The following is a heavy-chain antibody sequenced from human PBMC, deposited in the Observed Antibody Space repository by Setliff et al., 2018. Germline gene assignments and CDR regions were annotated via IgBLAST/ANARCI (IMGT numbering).Heavy chain of an antibody. CDR1: GFTFSDYY. Sequence: GGSLRLSCVASGFTFSDYYMSWIRQAPGKGLEWVSSISSSSSYIYYADSVKGRFTISRDNAKNSLYLQMNSLRAEDTAVYYCARGSIAAAGTDLDYWGQGTLVTVSS. CDR2: ISSSSSYI. CDR3: ARGSIAAAGTDLDY. V-gene: IGHV3-11*06. D-gene: IGHD6-13*01. J-gene: IGHJ4*02.